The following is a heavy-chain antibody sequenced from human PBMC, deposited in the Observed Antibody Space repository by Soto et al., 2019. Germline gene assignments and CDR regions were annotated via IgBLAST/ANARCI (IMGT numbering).Heavy chain of an antibody. Sequence: QVQLQESGPGLVKPSQTLSLTCTVSGDSISSGDHYWSWIRHPPGKGLGWFGYIYYSVTTYSRPSLQSRVTISVDTSKNQFSLKLNSVTAADTAVYYCARGAYSDSSSYFDYWGQGTMVPVSS. CDR3: ARGAYSDSSSYFDY. V-gene: IGHV4-30-4*01. J-gene: IGHJ4*02. D-gene: IGHD6-6*01. CDR2: IYYSVTT. CDR1: GDSISSGDHY.